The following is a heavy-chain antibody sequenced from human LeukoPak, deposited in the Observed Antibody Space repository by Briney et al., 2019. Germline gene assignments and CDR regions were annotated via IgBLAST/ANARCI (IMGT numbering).Heavy chain of an antibody. CDR2: INPNSGGT. D-gene: IGHD3-9*01. Sequence: ASVKASCKASTYTFTDYYFNWVRQAPGQGLEWMGWINPNSGGTHYAQNFQDRVTMTRDTSINTAYMELSRLRTDDTAVYYCARTLTTATLDYWGQGTLVTVSS. J-gene: IGHJ4*02. CDR1: TYTFTDYY. CDR3: ARTLTTATLDY. V-gene: IGHV1-2*02.